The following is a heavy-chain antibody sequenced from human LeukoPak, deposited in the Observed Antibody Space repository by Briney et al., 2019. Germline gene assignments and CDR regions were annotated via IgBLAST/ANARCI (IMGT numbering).Heavy chain of an antibody. CDR2: ISYDGSNK. V-gene: IGHV3-30-3*01. CDR3: ARATGRYCSSTSCPRGYYYYYMDV. J-gene: IGHJ6*03. CDR1: GFTFSSYA. D-gene: IGHD2-2*01. Sequence: GGSLRLSCAASGFTFSSYAMHWVRQAPGKGLEWVAVISYDGSNKYYADSVKGRFTISRDNSKNTLYLQMNSLRAEDTAVYYCARATGRYCSSTSCPRGYYYYYMDVWGKGTTVTVSS.